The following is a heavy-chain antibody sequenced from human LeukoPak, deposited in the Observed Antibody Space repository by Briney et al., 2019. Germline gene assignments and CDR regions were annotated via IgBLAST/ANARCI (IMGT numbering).Heavy chain of an antibody. CDR2: ISSGSSYI. J-gene: IGHJ4*02. V-gene: IGHV3-21*01. CDR3: ARDPTTYGSGSYYYYFDY. Sequence: GGSLRLSCAASGLTFSSYSMNWVRQAPGKGLEWVSSISSGSSYIYYADSVKGRFTISRDNAKNSLYLQMNSLRAEDTAAYYCARDPTTYGSGSYYYYFDYWGQGTLVTVSS. CDR1: GLTFSSYS. D-gene: IGHD3-10*01.